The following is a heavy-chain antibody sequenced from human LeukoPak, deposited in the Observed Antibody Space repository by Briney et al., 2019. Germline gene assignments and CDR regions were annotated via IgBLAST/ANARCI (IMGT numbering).Heavy chain of an antibody. J-gene: IGHJ4*02. Sequence: PGGSLRLSCAASGFTFSSYSMNWVRQAPGKGLEWVSSISSSSSYIYYADSVKGRFTISRDNAKNSLYLQMNSLRAEDTTVYYCAIPSDTENYWSAFDYWGQGTMVTVSS. D-gene: IGHD3-3*01. CDR3: AIPSDTENYWSAFDY. CDR2: ISSSSSYI. CDR1: GFTFSSYS. V-gene: IGHV3-21*01.